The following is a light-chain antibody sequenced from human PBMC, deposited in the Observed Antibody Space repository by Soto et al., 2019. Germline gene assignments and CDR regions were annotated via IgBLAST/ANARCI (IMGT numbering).Light chain of an antibody. J-gene: IGLJ1*01. CDR2: DVY. CDR3: SSYSTTDALYV. Sequence: QSALTQPASVSGSPGQSITISCTGSSSDVGGYDFVSWYQQYPGKAPKLMIYDVYNRPLGVSDRFSGSRAGNTASLTISGLQDEDEADDYCSSYSTTDALYVFGTGTKVTVL. V-gene: IGLV2-14*01. CDR1: SSDVGGYDF.